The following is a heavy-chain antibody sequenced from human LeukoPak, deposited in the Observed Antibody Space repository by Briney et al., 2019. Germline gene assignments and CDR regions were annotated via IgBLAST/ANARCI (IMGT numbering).Heavy chain of an antibody. Sequence: SQTLSLTCTVSGGSISSGAYYWSWIRQPPGKGLEWIGYIYYSGSTYYNPSLKSRVTISADTSKNQFSLKLSSVTAADTAVYYCARGAVVVPAAIHWGQGTLVTVSS. CDR1: GGSISSGAYY. V-gene: IGHV4-30-4*01. J-gene: IGHJ4*02. CDR3: ARGAVVVPAAIH. CDR2: IYYSGST. D-gene: IGHD2-2*01.